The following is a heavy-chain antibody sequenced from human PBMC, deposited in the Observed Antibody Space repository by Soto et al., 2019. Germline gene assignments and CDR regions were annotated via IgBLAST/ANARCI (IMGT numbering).Heavy chain of an antibody. J-gene: IGHJ6*02. CDR3: ARDLTVFGVLNGDSPMDV. CDR1: GFSFSNHV. Sequence: QVQLVESGGGVVQPGGSLRLSCAGSGFSFSNHVMHWVRQAPGKGLEWVAVISYDGGNAYYAESVKGRFTVSRDNSKNTMYIEMSSVRGDDTAVYYGARDLTVFGVLNGDSPMDVWGQGTTVTVSS. CDR2: ISYDGGNA. V-gene: IGHV3-30*03. D-gene: IGHD3-3*01.